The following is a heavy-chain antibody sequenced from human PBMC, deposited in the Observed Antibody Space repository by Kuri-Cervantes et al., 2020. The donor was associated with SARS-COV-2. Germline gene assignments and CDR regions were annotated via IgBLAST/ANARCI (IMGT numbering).Heavy chain of an antibody. V-gene: IGHV4-34*01. CDR2: INHSGST. D-gene: IGHD6-6*01. CDR3: ARQGGYSSSSLDY. CDR1: GGSFSGYY. J-gene: IGHJ4*02. Sequence: GSLRLSCAVYGGSFSGYYWSWIRQPPGKGLEWIGEINHSGSTNYSPSLKSRVTISVDTSKNQFSLKLSSVTAADTAVYYCARQGGYSSSSLDYWGQGTLVTVSS.